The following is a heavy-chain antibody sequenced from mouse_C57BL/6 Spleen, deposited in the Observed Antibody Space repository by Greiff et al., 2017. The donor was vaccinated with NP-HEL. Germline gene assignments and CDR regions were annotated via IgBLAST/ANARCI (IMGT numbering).Heavy chain of an antibody. CDR3: ARGPDYYAMDY. J-gene: IGHJ4*01. CDR1: GYTFTSYW. V-gene: IGHV1-64*01. Sequence: QVQLQQPGAELVKPGASVKLSCKASGYTFTSYWMHWVKQRTGQGLEWIGMIHPNSGSTNYNEKFKSKATLTVDKSSSTAYMQLSSLTSEDSAVYYCARGPDYYAMDYWGQGTSVTVSS. CDR2: IHPNSGST.